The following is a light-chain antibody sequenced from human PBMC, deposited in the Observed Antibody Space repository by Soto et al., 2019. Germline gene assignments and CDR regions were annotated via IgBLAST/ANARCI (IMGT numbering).Light chain of an antibody. CDR2: WAS. CDR3: QQYSSILQLD. Sequence: DIVMTQSPDSLAVSLGERATINCKSSQSVLYSSNNKNYLAWYQQKAGQPPKLLIYWASTRESGVPDRFSGSGSGTDFTLTISSLQAEDVAVYYCQQYSSILQLDFGGGTKVNIX. CDR1: QSVLYSSNNKNY. V-gene: IGKV4-1*01. J-gene: IGKJ4*01.